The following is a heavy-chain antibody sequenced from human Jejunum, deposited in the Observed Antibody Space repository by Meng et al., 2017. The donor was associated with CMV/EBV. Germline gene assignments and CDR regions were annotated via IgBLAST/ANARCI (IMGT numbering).Heavy chain of an antibody. CDR3: AKDLGASGWFETFDS. V-gene: IGHV3-30*02. D-gene: IGHD6-19*01. J-gene: IGHJ4*02. CDR2: LRYDGNNK. Sequence: FTFSTYVMHWVRLAPGRGLEWVAFLRYDGNNKYYTDSVKGRFTISRDNSRSTLFLQMNSLGVEDTAVYYCAKDLGASGWFETFDSWGQGTLVTVSS. CDR1: FTFSTYV.